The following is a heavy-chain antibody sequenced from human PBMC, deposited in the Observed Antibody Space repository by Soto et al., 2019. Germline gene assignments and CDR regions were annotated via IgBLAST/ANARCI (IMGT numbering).Heavy chain of an antibody. J-gene: IGHJ4*02. D-gene: IGHD3-10*01. V-gene: IGHV3-23*01. CDR3: AKDQGYYYGSGSYVGFDY. Sequence: EVQLLESGGGLVQPGGSLRLSCAASGFTFSSYAMSWVRQAPGKGLEWVSAISGSGGSTYYADSVKGRFTISRDNSKNTLYLRMNSLSAEDTAVYYCAKDQGYYYGSGSYVGFDYLGQGPLVTVSS. CDR1: GFTFSSYA. CDR2: ISGSGGST.